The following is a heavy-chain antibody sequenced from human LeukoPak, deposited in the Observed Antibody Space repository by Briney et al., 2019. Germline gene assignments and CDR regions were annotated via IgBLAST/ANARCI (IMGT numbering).Heavy chain of an antibody. CDR2: IYPGDSYT. CDR1: GYSFTSYW. CDR3: ARPGGFWSGPQPPDY. D-gene: IGHD3-3*01. V-gene: IGHV5-51*01. Sequence: GESLKISCKGSGYSFTSYWIGWVRQMPGKGLEWIWIIYPGDSYTRYSPSFQGQVTISADKSISTAYLQRSSLKASDTAMYYCARPGGFWSGPQPPDYWGQGTLVTVSS. J-gene: IGHJ4*02.